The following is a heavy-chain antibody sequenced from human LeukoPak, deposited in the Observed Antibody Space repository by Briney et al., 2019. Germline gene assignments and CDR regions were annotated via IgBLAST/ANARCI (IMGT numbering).Heavy chain of an antibody. J-gene: IGHJ4*02. CDR3: ARDPTKYFWSAYNPFDY. CDR1: GYTFTNYG. CDR2: ISGYNGNT. V-gene: IGHV1-18*01. Sequence: ASVKVSCKASGYTFTNYGITWVRQAPGQGLEWMGWISGYNGNTNYAQKLQGRVSMTTDTSTSTAYMELRSLRSDDTAVYYCARDPTKYFWSAYNPFDYWGQGTLVTVSS. D-gene: IGHD3-3*01.